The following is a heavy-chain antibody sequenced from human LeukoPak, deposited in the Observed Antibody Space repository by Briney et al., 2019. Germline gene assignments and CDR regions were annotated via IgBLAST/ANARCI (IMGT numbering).Heavy chain of an antibody. J-gene: IGHJ5*02. CDR3: ARDKGDYDSSGYFHWFDP. V-gene: IGHV1-69*05. CDR2: IIPIFGTA. CDR1: GGTFSSYA. Sequence: SVKVSCKASGGTFSSYAISWVRQAPGQGLEWMGRIIPIFGTANYAQKFQGRVTITTDESTSTAYMELSSLRSEDTAVYYCARDKGDYDSSGYFHWFDPWGQGTLVTASS. D-gene: IGHD3-22*01.